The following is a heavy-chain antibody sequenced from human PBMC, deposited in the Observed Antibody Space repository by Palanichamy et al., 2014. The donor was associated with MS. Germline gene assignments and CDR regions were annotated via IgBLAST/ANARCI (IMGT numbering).Heavy chain of an antibody. V-gene: IGHV3-30*02. CDR1: GFSLTVYG. J-gene: IGHJ4*02. CDR2: IWYDDSNK. CDR3: ARDLLGLPKKYFDS. D-gene: IGHD5-18*01. Sequence: QVQLVESGGGVVQPGGSLRLSCATSGFSLTVYGMHWVRQAPGKGLEWVSYIWYDDSNKEYADSVKGRFTISKGSSKRTLYLQLNSLRPEDTAVYYCARDLLGLPKKYFDSWGQGTPVTVSS.